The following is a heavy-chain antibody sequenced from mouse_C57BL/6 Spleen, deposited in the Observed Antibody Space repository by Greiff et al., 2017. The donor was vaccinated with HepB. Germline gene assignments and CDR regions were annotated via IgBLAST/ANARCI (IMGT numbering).Heavy chain of an antibody. CDR1: GYTFTSYW. Sequence: QVQLKQPGTELVKPGASVKLSCKASGYTFTSYWMHWVKQRPGQGLEWIGNINPSNGGTNYNEKFKSKATLTVDKSSSTAYMKLSSLTSEDSAVYYCAIDGYYGFFMDYWGQGTSVTVSS. J-gene: IGHJ4*01. CDR2: INPSNGGT. CDR3: AIDGYYGFFMDY. V-gene: IGHV1-53*01. D-gene: IGHD2-3*01.